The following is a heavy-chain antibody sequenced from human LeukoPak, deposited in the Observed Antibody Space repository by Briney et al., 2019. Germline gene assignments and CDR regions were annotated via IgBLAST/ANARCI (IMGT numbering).Heavy chain of an antibody. Sequence: SETLSLTRTVSGGSISSSSYYWGWIRQPPGKGLEWIGSIYYSGSTYYNPSLKSRVTISVDTSKNQFSLKLSSVTAADTAVYYCARITIFGVVIHDWSQGTLVTVSS. V-gene: IGHV4-39*01. CDR2: IYYSGST. CDR1: GGSISSSSYY. J-gene: IGHJ4*02. CDR3: ARITIFGVVIHD. D-gene: IGHD3-3*01.